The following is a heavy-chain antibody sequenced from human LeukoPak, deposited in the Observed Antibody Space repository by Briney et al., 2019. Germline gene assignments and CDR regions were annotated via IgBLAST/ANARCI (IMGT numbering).Heavy chain of an antibody. J-gene: IGHJ4*02. CDR1: GFTFGSYG. Sequence: AGGSLRLSCAASGFTFGSYGMHWVRQAPGKGLEWVAVISYDGSNKYYADSVKGRFTISRDNSKNTLYLQMNSLRAEDAAVYYCAKDHSVGATKGYFDYWGQGTLVTVSS. CDR2: ISYDGSNK. CDR3: AKDHSVGATKGYFDY. V-gene: IGHV3-30*18. D-gene: IGHD1-26*01.